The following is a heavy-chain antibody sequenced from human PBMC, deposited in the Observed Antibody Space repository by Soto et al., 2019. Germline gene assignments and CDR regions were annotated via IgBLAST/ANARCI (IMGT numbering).Heavy chain of an antibody. V-gene: IGHV4-59*01. Sequence: QVQLQESGPGLVKPSETLSLTCTVSGGSISSYYWSWIRQPPGKGLEWIGYIYYSGSTNYNPSLKIRVTISVDTYKNQCSLKLSSVTAADTAVYYCARASGGSCLDYWGQGTLVTVSS. CDR2: IYYSGST. CDR1: GGSISSYY. D-gene: IGHD2-15*01. CDR3: ARASGGSCLDY. J-gene: IGHJ4*02.